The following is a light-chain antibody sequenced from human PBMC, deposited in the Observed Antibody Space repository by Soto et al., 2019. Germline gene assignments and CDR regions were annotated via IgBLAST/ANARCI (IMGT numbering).Light chain of an antibody. CDR3: QQYNNWPPLT. J-gene: IGKJ1*01. Sequence: EIVMTQSPATLSVSPGERATLSCRASQSVSSDLAWYQQKPGQAPRLLIYGASTRATGIPARFSGSGSGTEFTLTISRLQSEDFAVYYCQQYNNWPPLTFGQGTKGEIK. CDR1: QSVSSD. V-gene: IGKV3-15*01. CDR2: GAS.